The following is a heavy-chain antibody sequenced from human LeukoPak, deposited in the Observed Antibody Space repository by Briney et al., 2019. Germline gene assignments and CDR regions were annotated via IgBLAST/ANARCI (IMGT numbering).Heavy chain of an antibody. CDR1: EFTFSTYG. CDR3: AKDRAGSGSSQQVYYYYYGMDV. Sequence: GGSLRLSCAASEFTFSTYGMHWVRQAPGKGLEWVAVISYDGINKYYADSVKGRFTISRDNSKNTLYLQMNSLRAEDTAVYYCAKDRAGSGSSQQVYYYYYGMDVWGQGTTVTVSS. J-gene: IGHJ6*02. V-gene: IGHV3-30*18. CDR2: ISYDGINK. D-gene: IGHD3-10*01.